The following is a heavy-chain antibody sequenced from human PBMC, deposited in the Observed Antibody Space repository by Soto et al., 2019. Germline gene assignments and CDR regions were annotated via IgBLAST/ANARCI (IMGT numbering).Heavy chain of an antibody. V-gene: IGHV4-30-4*01. J-gene: IGHJ3*02. CDR2: IFYSGSA. Sequence: QVQLQESGPGLVKPSQTLTLTCSVSGGSISSDNYFWSWIRQPPGKGLEWIGDIFYSGSAHYNPALKSRFTISVDTSKNQFSLDLFSVTAADTAMYYCAREVIPAATLGSDAFDIWGQGTMVTVSS. D-gene: IGHD3-16*02. CDR1: GGSISSDNYF. CDR3: AREVIPAATLGSDAFDI.